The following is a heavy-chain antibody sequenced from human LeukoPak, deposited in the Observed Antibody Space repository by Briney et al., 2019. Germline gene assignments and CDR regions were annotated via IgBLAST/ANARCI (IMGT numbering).Heavy chain of an antibody. V-gene: IGHV4-61*02. CDR3: ARDSDYYGSGSYYLFDY. CDR2: IYTSGST. Sequence: SETLSLTCTVSGGSISSGTYYWTWIRQPAGKGLEWIGRIYTSGSTNFNPSLKSRVTISVDTSKNQFSLKLSSVTAADTAVYYCARDSDYYGSGSYYLFDYWGQGTLVTVSS. CDR1: GGSISSGTYY. D-gene: IGHD3-10*01. J-gene: IGHJ4*02.